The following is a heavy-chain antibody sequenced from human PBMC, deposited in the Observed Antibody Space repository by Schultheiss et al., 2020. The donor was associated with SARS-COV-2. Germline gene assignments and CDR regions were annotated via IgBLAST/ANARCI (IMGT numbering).Heavy chain of an antibody. CDR1: GYRFSDYW. CDR2: IYPGDSDT. V-gene: IGHV5-51*01. Sequence: GGSLRLSCKGSGYRFSDYWIGWVRQMPGKGLEWMGIIYPGDSDTRYSPSFQGQVTISADKSISTAYLQWSSLKASDTAMYYCARLYTMVRGVTVGQYYYYGMDVWGQGTTVTVSS. D-gene: IGHD3-10*01. J-gene: IGHJ6*02. CDR3: ARLYTMVRGVTVGQYYYYGMDV.